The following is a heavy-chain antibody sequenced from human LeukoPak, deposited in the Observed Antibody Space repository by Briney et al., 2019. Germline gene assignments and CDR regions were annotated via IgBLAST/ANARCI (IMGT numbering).Heavy chain of an antibody. Sequence: GGSLRLSCAASGFTFSSYSTNWVRQAPGKGLEWVSYISSSSSTIYYADSVKGRFTISRDNAKNSLYLQMNSLRAEDTAVYYCAREGGYCSGGSCYWDDYWGQGTLVTVSS. D-gene: IGHD2-15*01. J-gene: IGHJ4*02. CDR3: AREGGYCSGGSCYWDDY. CDR2: ISSSSSTI. CDR1: GFTFSSYS. V-gene: IGHV3-48*01.